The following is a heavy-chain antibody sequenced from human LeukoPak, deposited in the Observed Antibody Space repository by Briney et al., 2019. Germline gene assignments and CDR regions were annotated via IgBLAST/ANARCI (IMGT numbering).Heavy chain of an antibody. V-gene: IGHV3-53*05. D-gene: IGHD4-17*01. CDR2: IYSGGST. Sequence: GGSLRLSCAVSGFTVSNNYMSWVRQAPGKGLEWVSAIYSGGSTYYADSVKGRFTISRDNSENTVYLQMNSLRAEDTAVYYCAREVIHDYGDYFDYWGQGTLVTVSS. J-gene: IGHJ4*02. CDR3: AREVIHDYGDYFDY. CDR1: GFTVSNNY.